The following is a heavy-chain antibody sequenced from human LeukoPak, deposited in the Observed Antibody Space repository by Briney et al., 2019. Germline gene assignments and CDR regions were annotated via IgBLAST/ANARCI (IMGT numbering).Heavy chain of an antibody. Sequence: GESLKISCQGSGYIVTSYWSGGVRQMPGKGVGWVGIMYPADSDTAYSPSFQDQVPISADKSLNTAYLQWSSLKASDTAMYYCARRDPGLYFFDYWGQGSLVTVSS. D-gene: IGHD2-8*01. CDR3: ARRDPGLYFFDY. J-gene: IGHJ4*02. CDR1: GYIVTSYW. CDR2: MYPADSDT. V-gene: IGHV5-51*01.